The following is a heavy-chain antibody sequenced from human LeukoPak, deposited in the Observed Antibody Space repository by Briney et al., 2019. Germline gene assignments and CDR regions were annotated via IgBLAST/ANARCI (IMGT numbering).Heavy chain of an antibody. D-gene: IGHD3-3*01. J-gene: IGHJ6*03. V-gene: IGHV3-30*03. CDR2: ISYDGSNK. CDR3: ARDQGFSYYYYYMDV. Sequence: GGSLRLSCAASGFTFSSYGMHWVRQAPGKGLEWVAVISYDGSNKYYADSVKGRFIISRDNAKNSLYLQMNSLRAEDTAVYYCARDQGFSYYYYYMDVWGKGTTVTVSS. CDR1: GFTFSSYG.